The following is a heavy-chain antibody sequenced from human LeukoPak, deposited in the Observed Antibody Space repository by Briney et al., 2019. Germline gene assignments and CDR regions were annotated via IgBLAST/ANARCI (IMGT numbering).Heavy chain of an antibody. CDR3: AKGNSIAVAGFVDY. J-gene: IGHJ4*02. V-gene: IGHV3-43D*03. CDR2: ISWDGGST. Sequence: GGSLRLSCAASGFTFDDYVMQWVRQAPGKGLEWVSLISWDGGSTYYADSVKGRFTISRDNRRNSPYLQMNSLRAEDTALYYCAKGNSIAVAGFVDYWGQGTLVTVSS. CDR1: GFTFDDYV. D-gene: IGHD6-19*01.